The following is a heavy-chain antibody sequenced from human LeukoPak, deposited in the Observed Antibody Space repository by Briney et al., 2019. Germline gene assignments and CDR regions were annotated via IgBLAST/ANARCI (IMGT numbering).Heavy chain of an antibody. V-gene: IGHV3-30*04. CDR3: ARDMIKGPPDHLDY. CDR1: GFIFSDYA. D-gene: IGHD3-22*01. CDR2: ISFDGKFK. Sequence: GGSLRLSCVASGFIFSDYAMHWVRQAPDKGLHWVAVISFDGKFKYHADSVKGRFTISRDSSKNTLYLQMNGLRPEESGVYYCARDMIKGPPDHLDYWGQGPLVTVSS. J-gene: IGHJ4*02.